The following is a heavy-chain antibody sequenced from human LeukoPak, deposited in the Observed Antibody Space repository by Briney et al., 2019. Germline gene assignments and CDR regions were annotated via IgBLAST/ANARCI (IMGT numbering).Heavy chain of an antibody. V-gene: IGHV3-23*01. J-gene: IGHJ4*02. CDR2: ISDSSTST. Sequence: VGSLRLSCAASGFTFSSYAMSWVRQAPGRGLEWVSFISDSSTSTYYADSVKGRFTISRDNSKYTLYLQMNSLRAEDTAIYYCAKIMNLGDYGVVPVDYWGQGTLVTVSS. CDR3: AKIMNLGDYGVVPVDY. CDR1: GFTFSSYA. D-gene: IGHD4-17*01.